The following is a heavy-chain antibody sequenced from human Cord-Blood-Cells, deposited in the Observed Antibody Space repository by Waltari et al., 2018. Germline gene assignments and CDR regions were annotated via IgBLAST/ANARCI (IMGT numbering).Heavy chain of an antibody. Sequence: QVQLVQSGAEVKKPGASVKVSCKASGYTFTSYYMHWVRQAPGQGLEWMGIINPSGGSTSYAQMFQGRVTMTRDTSTSAVYMELSSLRSEYTAVYYCARGGWLRYYFDYWGQGTLVTVSS. CDR1: GYTFTSYY. CDR2: INPSGGST. J-gene: IGHJ4*02. CDR3: ARGGWLRYYFDY. D-gene: IGHD5-12*01. V-gene: IGHV1-46*01.